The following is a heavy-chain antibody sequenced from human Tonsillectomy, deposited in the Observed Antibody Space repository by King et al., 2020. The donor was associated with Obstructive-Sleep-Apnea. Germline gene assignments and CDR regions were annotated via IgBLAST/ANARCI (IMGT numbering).Heavy chain of an antibody. CDR2: IYSGGST. D-gene: IGHD3-22*01. Sequence: VQLVESGGGLVQPGGSLRLSCAASGFTVSSNYMSWVRQAPGKGLEWVSVIYSGGSTYYADSVKGRFTISRDNSKNTLYLQMNSLRAEDRAVYYCARTLVYYDSSGQNNWFDPWGQGTLVTVSS. CDR3: ARTLVYYDSSGQNNWFDP. V-gene: IGHV3-66*01. J-gene: IGHJ5*02. CDR1: GFTVSSNY.